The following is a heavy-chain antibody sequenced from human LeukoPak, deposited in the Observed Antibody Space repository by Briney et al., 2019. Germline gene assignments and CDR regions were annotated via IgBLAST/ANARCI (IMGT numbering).Heavy chain of an antibody. V-gene: IGHV4-34*01. D-gene: IGHD3-22*01. CDR1: GGSFTNFF. Sequence: SETLSLTCTVFGGSFTNFFWTWIRQSPGKGLEWIGEINHSVSTDYNASLKGRVTISVDTSKDQFSLKLTSVTAADTAVYYCARGWTNYDSYYYYMDVWGNGTTVTVSS. J-gene: IGHJ6*03. CDR3: ARGWTNYDSYYYYMDV. CDR2: INHSVST.